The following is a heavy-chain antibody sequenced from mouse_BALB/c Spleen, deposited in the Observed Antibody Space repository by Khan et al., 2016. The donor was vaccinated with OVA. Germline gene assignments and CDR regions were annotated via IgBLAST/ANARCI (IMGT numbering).Heavy chain of an antibody. CDR2: ISSGRSTT. CDR1: GFTFSSFG. J-gene: IGHJ1*01. Sequence: EVELVESGGGLVQPGGSRKLSCAASGFTFSSFGMHWVRQAPEKGLEWVAYISSGRSTTYYVDSVKGRFTISRDNPKNTLFLQMTSLRSGDTAMYYCARSGGNFHWYFDVWGAGTSVTVSS. D-gene: IGHD2-1*01. CDR3: ARSGGNFHWYFDV. V-gene: IGHV5-17*02.